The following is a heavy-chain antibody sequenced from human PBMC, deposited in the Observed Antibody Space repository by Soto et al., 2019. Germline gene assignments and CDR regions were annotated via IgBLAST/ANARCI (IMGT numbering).Heavy chain of an antibody. CDR2: ISGYSGNA. CDR3: AKRTSGTTWGESDY. CDR1: GYIFSDYG. J-gene: IGHJ4*02. V-gene: IGHV1-18*04. Sequence: QVQVMQSGAEVTKPGDSVKVSCKTSGYIFSDYGINWVRQATGQGLEWMGWISGYSGNANLAQKFQGRVTMTTDKSTRTDYMELRRLRSDDTAVYYCAKRTSGTTWGESDYWGQGTLVTVSS. D-gene: IGHD4-17*01.